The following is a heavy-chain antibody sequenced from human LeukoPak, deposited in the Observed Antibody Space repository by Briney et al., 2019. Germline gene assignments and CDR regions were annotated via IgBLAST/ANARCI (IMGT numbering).Heavy chain of an antibody. CDR1: GFTFSSYG. J-gene: IGHJ4*02. CDR2: ISYDGSHE. D-gene: IGHD6-13*01. CDR3: ARDLSSSWSLDY. V-gene: IGHV3-30*03. Sequence: AGRSLRLSCAASGFTFSSYGMHWVRQAPGKGLELVAVISYDGSHECYADSVKGRFTISRDSSKSTLYLQMNSLRAEDTAVYYCARDLSSSWSLDYWGQGTLVTVSS.